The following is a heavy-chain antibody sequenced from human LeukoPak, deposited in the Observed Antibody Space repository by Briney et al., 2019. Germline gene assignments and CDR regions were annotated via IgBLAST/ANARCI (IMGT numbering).Heavy chain of an antibody. CDR3: ARDFLRDDSSGYYDY. V-gene: IGHV3-9*01. CDR1: GFTFDDYA. CDR2: ISWNSGSI. D-gene: IGHD3-22*01. J-gene: IGHJ4*02. Sequence: GGSLRFSCAASGFTFDDYAMHWVRQAPGKGLEWVSGISWNSGSIGYADSVKGRFTISRDNAKNSLYLQMNSLRAEDTAVYYCARDFLRDDSSGYYDYWGQGTLVTVSS.